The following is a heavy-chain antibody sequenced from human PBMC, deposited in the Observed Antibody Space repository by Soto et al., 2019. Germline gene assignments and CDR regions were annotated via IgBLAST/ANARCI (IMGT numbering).Heavy chain of an antibody. V-gene: IGHV3-33*01. Sequence: PGGSVRLSCAASGFSFSSYGMHWVRQAPGKGLEWVAVIWYDGGNKYYEDSVKGRFTISRDNSKNTLYLQMNSLRIEDTAVYYCARGNAIAAAGTPLYWGQGTLVTVSS. CDR3: ARGNAIAAAGTPLY. J-gene: IGHJ4*02. D-gene: IGHD6-13*01. CDR2: IWYDGGNK. CDR1: GFSFSSYG.